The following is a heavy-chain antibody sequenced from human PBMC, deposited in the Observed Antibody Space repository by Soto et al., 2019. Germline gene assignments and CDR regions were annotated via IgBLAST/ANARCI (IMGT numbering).Heavy chain of an antibody. D-gene: IGHD1-26*01. Sequence: ASVKVSCKASGYTFTSYAMHWVRQAPGQRLEWMGWINAGNGNTKYSQKFRGRVTITRDTSASTAYMELSSLRSEDTAVYYCARDLEGATVDYWGQGTLVTVSS. CDR2: INAGNGNT. CDR1: GYTFTSYA. J-gene: IGHJ4*02. V-gene: IGHV1-3*01. CDR3: ARDLEGATVDY.